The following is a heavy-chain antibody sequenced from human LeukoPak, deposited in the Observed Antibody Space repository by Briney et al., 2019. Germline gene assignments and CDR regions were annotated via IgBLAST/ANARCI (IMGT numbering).Heavy chain of an antibody. CDR2: IYHSGST. Sequence: PSETLSLTCAVSSYSISSGYYWGWIRQPPGKGLEWIGSIYHSGSTYYNPSLKSRVTISVDTSKNQFSLKLSSVTAADTAVYYCARQEYSSSRDYWGQGTLVTVSS. D-gene: IGHD6-6*01. J-gene: IGHJ4*02. V-gene: IGHV4-38-2*01. CDR3: ARQEYSSSRDY. CDR1: SYSISSGYY.